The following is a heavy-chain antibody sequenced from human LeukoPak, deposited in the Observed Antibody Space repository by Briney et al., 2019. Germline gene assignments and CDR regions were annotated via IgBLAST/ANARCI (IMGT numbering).Heavy chain of an antibody. CDR1: GYTFISYA. V-gene: IGHV1-3*01. D-gene: IGHD6-13*01. J-gene: IGHJ5*02. Sequence: GASVKVSCKASGYTFISYAMHWVRQAPGQRLEWMGWINAGNGNTKYSQKFQGRVTITRDTSASTAYMELSSLRSEDTAVYYCAREKPPFIVAAPIVPYSPYWFDPWGQGTLVTVSS. CDR2: INAGNGNT. CDR3: AREKPPFIVAAPIVPYSPYWFDP.